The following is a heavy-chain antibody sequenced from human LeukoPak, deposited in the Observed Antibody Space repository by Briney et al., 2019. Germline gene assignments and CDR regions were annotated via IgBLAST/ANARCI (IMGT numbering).Heavy chain of an antibody. D-gene: IGHD1-26*01. CDR1: GGSISSGSYY. V-gene: IGHV4-61*02. CDR2: IYTSGST. J-gene: IGHJ4*02. CDR3: ATTTIRLGY. Sequence: SQTLSLTCTVSGGSISSGSYYWSWIRQPAGKGLEWIGRIYTSGSTNYNPSLKSRVTISVDTSKNQCSLKLSSVTAADTAVYYCATTTIRLGYWGQGTLVTVSS.